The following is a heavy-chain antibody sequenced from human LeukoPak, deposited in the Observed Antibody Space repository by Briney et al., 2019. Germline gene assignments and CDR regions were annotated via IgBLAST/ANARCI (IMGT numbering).Heavy chain of an antibody. CDR3: ARGPTTVVTPDY. D-gene: IGHD4-23*01. V-gene: IGHV4-59*08. Sequence: PSETLSLTCTVSGGSISSYYWSWIRQPPGKGLEWIGYIYYSGSTNYNPSLKSRATISVDTSKNQFSLKLSSVTAADTAVYYCARGPTTVVTPDYWGQGTLVTVSS. CDR2: IYYSGST. CDR1: GGSISSYY. J-gene: IGHJ4*02.